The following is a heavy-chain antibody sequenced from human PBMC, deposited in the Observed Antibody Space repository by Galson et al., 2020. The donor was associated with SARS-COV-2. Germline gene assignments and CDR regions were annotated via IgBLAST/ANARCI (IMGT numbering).Heavy chain of an antibody. J-gene: IGHJ6*02. CDR2: IYPGDSDT. Sequence: HGESLKISCKASAYSFFNHWIGWVRQKPGKGLEWMGIIYPGDSDTRYSPSFQGQVTISADRSISTAYLQWSSLRASDTAMYYCARHGGAKVEVDEYYAMDVWGQGTTVTVSS. D-gene: IGHD2-15*01. CDR1: AYSFFNHW. V-gene: IGHV5-51*01. CDR3: ARHGGAKVEVDEYYAMDV.